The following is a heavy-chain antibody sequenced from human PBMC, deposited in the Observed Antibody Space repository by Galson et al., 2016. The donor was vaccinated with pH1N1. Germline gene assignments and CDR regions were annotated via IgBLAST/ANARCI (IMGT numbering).Heavy chain of an antibody. CDR1: GYSFSRSW. CDR3: ARQNDYGDYRGDAFDI. CDR2: IYLGGSHI. D-gene: IGHD4-17*01. Sequence: QSGAEVTKPGESLKISCKGSGYSFSRSWIGWVRQVPGKGLEWMGIIYLGGSHIRYSPSFQGQVTISADKSINIVYLQWSSLKASANAIYYCARQNDYGDYRGDAFDIWGQGTMVIVSS. J-gene: IGHJ3*02. V-gene: IGHV5-51*01.